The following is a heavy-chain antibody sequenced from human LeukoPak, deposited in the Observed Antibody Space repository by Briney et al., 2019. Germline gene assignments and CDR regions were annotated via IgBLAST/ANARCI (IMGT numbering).Heavy chain of an antibody. CDR3: ARVGTSCSGGSCYPVYWYFGL. Sequence: PSGTLSLTCAVSGGSITNSDWWSWVRQPPGKGLEWIGEIYPSGSANYNPSLKSRVTISVDRSKNQFSLKLSSVTAADTAVYYCARVGTSCSGGSCYPVYWYFGLWGRGTLVTVSS. J-gene: IGHJ2*01. V-gene: IGHV4-4*02. CDR1: GGSITNSDW. CDR2: IYPSGSA. D-gene: IGHD2-15*01.